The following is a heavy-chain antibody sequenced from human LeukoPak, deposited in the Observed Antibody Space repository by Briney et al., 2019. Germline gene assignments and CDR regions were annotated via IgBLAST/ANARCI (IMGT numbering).Heavy chain of an antibody. J-gene: IGHJ5*02. CDR2: IYYSGSA. D-gene: IGHD3-10*01. CDR3: ARDQNYYGSGSYYP. CDR1: DDSISSYY. V-gene: IGHV4-59*12. Sequence: SETLSLSCTVSDDSISSYYWSWIRQPPGKGLEWIGYIYYSGSANYNSSLKSRVTISVDTSKNQFSLKLSSVTAADTAVYYCARDQNYYGSGSYYPWGQGTLVTVSS.